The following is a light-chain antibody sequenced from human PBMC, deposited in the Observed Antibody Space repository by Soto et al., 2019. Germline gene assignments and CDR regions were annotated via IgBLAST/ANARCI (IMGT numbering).Light chain of an antibody. CDR3: QQASSFPPT. Sequence: EIVLTQSPATLSVSLGDSATLSCRASQSVSLSLAWFQMRPGQPPRLLIYGASTRATDIPARFSGSGSGTDFTLTISSLQPEDFATYYCQQASSFPPTFGQGTRLEIK. J-gene: IGKJ5*01. CDR1: QSVSLS. V-gene: IGKV3-15*01. CDR2: GAS.